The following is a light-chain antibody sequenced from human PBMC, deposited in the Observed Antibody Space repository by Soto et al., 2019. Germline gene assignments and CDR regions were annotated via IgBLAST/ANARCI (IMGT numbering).Light chain of an antibody. V-gene: IGKV1-6*01. CDR1: QGIGND. J-gene: IGKJ1*01. CDR2: GAS. CDR3: LQDNSYPLT. Sequence: ALQMTQSPSSLSASVGDRVTITCRASQGIGNDLGWYQQKPGKAPKVLIYGASSLQGGVPSRFSGSGSGTDFTLTISSLQPEDFATYYCLQDNSYPLTFGQGTKVDIK.